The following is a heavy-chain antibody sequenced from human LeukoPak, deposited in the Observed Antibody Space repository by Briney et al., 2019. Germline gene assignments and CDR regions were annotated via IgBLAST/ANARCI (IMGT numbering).Heavy chain of an antibody. CDR1: GYSVSSYA. Sequence: PGGSLRLSCAASGYSVSSYAMTWVRQAPGKGLEWVSVITGSGGSTYYADSVKGRFTISRDNSKNTLYLQMNSLRVEDTAVYYCAKDRRFGDYGAFEYWGQGTLVTVSS. D-gene: IGHD4-17*01. CDR2: ITGSGGST. V-gene: IGHV3-23*01. J-gene: IGHJ4*02. CDR3: AKDRRFGDYGAFEY.